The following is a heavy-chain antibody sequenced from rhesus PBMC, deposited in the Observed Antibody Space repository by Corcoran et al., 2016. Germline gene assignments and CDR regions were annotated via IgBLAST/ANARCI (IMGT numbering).Heavy chain of an antibody. V-gene: IGHV4-80*01. D-gene: IGHD1-20*01. CDR3: ARGYSWNNVGWYFDL. CDR1: GGSFSSYW. CDR2: VNGNSGST. J-gene: IGHJ2*01. Sequence: QVQLQESGPGLVKPSETLSLTCAVSGGSFSSYWWSWIRQPPGKGLEWFGEVNGNSGSTNYNPSLKSRVTVCKDAAKNQFALNLSSVTAAEAAVYYCARGYSWNNVGWYFDLWGPGTPITISS.